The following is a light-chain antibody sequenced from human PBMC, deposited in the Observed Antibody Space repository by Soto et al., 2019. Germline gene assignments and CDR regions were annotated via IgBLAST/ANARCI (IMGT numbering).Light chain of an antibody. J-gene: IGKJ2*01. CDR1: QGISSY. Sequence: AIRMTQSPSSLSASTGDRVTITCRASQGISSYLAWYQQKPGKAPKLLTHAASTLQSGVPSRFSGSGSGTDFTLTISCLQSEDFATYYCQQYYSYPYTFGQGTKLEIK. CDR2: AAS. CDR3: QQYYSYPYT. V-gene: IGKV1-8*01.